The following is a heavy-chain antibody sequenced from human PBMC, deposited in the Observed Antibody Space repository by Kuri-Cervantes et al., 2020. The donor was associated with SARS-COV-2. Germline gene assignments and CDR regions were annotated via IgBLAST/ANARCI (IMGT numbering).Heavy chain of an antibody. CDR2: IKHSGST. V-gene: IGHV4-34*01. Sequence: SETLSLTCAVYGGSFSGYYWSWIRQPPGKGLEWIGDIKHSGSTNCNPSLKSRVTISVDTSKNQFSLKLTSVTAADTAVYYCARGVPGFWGPGTLVTVSS. CDR1: GGSFSGYY. J-gene: IGHJ4*02. CDR3: ARGVPGF.